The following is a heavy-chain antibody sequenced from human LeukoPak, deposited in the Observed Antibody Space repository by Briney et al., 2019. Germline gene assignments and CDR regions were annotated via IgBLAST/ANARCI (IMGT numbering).Heavy chain of an antibody. CDR1: GGSISSSYW. J-gene: IGHJ4*02. Sequence: SSETLSLTCAVSGGSISSSYWWSWVRQPPGKGLEWIGSIYYSGSTYYNPSLKSRVTISVDTSKNQFSLKLSSVTAADTAVYYCARDTPYGSGSYFVSGYWGQGTLVTVSS. CDR2: IYYSGST. CDR3: ARDTPYGSGSYFVSGY. D-gene: IGHD3-10*01. V-gene: IGHV4-4*02.